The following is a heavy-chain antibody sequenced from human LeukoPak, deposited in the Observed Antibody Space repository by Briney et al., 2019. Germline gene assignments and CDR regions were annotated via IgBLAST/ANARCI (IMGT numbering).Heavy chain of an antibody. CDR3: ARLASRAAAGSIPY. D-gene: IGHD6-13*01. J-gene: IGHJ4*02. CDR1: GYTFTGYY. CDR2: INPNSGGT. Sequence: GASVKVSCKASGYTFTGYYMHWVRRAPGQGLEWMGWINPNSGGTNYAQKFQGRVTMTRDTSISTAYMELSRLRSDDTAVYYCARLASRAAAGSIPYWGQGTLVTVSS. V-gene: IGHV1-2*02.